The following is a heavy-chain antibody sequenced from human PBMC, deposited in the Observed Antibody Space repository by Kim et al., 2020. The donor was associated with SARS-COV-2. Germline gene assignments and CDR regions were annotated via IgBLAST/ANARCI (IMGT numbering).Heavy chain of an antibody. V-gene: IGHV4-59*01. Sequence: SETLSLTCTVSGGSISSYYWSWIRQPPGKGLEWIGYIYYSGSTNYNPSLKSRVTISVDTSKNQFSLKLSSVTAADTAVYYCARDSLVVVPAAIPHYYYYGMDVWGQGTTVTVSS. CDR3: ARDSLVVVPAAIPHYYYYGMDV. D-gene: IGHD2-2*02. CDR1: GGSISSYY. J-gene: IGHJ6*02. CDR2: IYYSGST.